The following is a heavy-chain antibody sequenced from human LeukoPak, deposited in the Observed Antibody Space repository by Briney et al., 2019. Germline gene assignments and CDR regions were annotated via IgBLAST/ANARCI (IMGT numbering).Heavy chain of an antibody. D-gene: IGHD3-22*01. Sequence: GGSLRLSCAASGFTFSSYAMSWVRQAPGKGPEWVSYITSSSTTIYYADSVKGRFTISRDNAKNSLYLQMNSLRVEDTALYYCARGVYADSSGYPSWGQGTMVTVSS. CDR2: ITSSSTTI. CDR3: ARGVYADSSGYPS. CDR1: GFTFSSYA. J-gene: IGHJ3*01. V-gene: IGHV3-48*01.